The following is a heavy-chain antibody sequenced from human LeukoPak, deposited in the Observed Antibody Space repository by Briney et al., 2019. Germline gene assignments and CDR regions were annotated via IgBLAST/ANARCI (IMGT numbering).Heavy chain of an antibody. J-gene: IGHJ4*02. V-gene: IGHV4-4*07. CDR1: GGSISGYS. Sequence: SETLSLTCTVSGGSISGYSWSWIRQPAGKELEWIGRIYSSGSTNYNPSLKSRVTISVETSKNQFSLKLRSVTAADTAVYYCARHIPGNPYFDYWGQGTLVTVSS. CDR3: ARHIPGNPYFDY. D-gene: IGHD2-21*01. CDR2: IYSSGST.